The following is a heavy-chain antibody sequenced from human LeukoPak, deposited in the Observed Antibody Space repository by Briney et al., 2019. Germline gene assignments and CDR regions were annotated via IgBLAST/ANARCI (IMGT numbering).Heavy chain of an antibody. D-gene: IGHD3-10*01. Sequence: GGSLRLSCAASGFTFSSYWMHWVRQAPGKGLVWVSRINSDGSSTSYADSVKGRFTISRDTSRSTLYLQMNSLRAEDTAVYYCARERTPKHYYGSGSYDRYFDHWGQGTLVTVSS. J-gene: IGHJ4*03. V-gene: IGHV3-74*01. CDR1: GFTFSSYW. CDR3: ARERTPKHYYGSGSYDRYFDH. CDR2: INSDGSST.